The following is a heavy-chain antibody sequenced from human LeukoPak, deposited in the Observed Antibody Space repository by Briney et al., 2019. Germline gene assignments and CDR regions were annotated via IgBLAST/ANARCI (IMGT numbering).Heavy chain of an antibody. J-gene: IGHJ4*02. D-gene: IGHD3-22*01. CDR2: ISSSGSTI. CDR1: GFTFSDYY. V-gene: IGHV3-11*04. CDR3: AKSGRNDDSAYYFADN. Sequence: PGGSLRLSCAASGFTFSDYYMSWIRQAPGKGLEWVSYISSSGSTIYYADSVKGRFTVSRDNAKNSLSLQMNSLRADDTAVYYCAKSGRNDDSAYYFADNWGQGTLVTVSS.